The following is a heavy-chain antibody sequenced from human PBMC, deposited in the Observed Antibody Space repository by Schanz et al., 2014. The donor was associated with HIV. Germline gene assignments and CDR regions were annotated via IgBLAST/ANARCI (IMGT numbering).Heavy chain of an antibody. J-gene: IGHJ6*02. Sequence: EVQLVESGGGLVQPGRSLRLSCAASGFIFDDFAMHWVRQAPGKGLEWVSGISWNSGSIGYADSVKGRFTISRDNAQNSLYLQMNSLRAEDTAVYYCARAGQLALEQGWGNYYYYYYYGMDVWGQGTTVTVSS. V-gene: IGHV3-9*01. CDR1: GFIFDDFA. CDR3: ARAGQLALEQGWGNYYYYYYYGMDV. D-gene: IGHD1-7*01. CDR2: ISWNSGSI.